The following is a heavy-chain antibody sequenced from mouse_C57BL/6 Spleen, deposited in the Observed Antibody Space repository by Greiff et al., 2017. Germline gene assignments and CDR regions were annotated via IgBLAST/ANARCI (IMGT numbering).Heavy chain of an antibody. CDR3: ARSLYLLGMDY. CDR2: INPSNGGT. V-gene: IGHV1-53*01. CDR1: GYTFSSYW. Sequence: VPLQQPGTELVKPGASVKLSCKASGYTFSSYWMHWVKQRTGQGLEWIGNINPSNGGTNFNEKFKSKATLTVDKSSSTAYMQLSSLTSEDSSVYYCARSLYLLGMDYWGQGASVTVSS. J-gene: IGHJ4*01. D-gene: IGHD2-10*02.